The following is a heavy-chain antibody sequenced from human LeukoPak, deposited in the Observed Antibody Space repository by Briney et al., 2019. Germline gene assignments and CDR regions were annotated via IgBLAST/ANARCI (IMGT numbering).Heavy chain of an antibody. D-gene: IGHD4-17*01. CDR2: ISVNSDHK. CDR3: TRGSYGDYEY. CDR1: GFTFCSYT. V-gene: IGHV3-21*01. J-gene: IGHJ4*02. Sequence: GGSLRLSCAAPGFTFCSYTMNWVRQAPGKELEWVASISVNSDHKPYADSVKGRFTISRDNAKNSLYLQMNSLAGDDTAVYFCTRGSYGDYEYWGQGNLVIVSS.